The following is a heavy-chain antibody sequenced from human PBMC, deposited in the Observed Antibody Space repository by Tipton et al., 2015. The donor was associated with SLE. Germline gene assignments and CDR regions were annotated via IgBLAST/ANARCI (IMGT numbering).Heavy chain of an antibody. D-gene: IGHD3-16*01. CDR3: AGGGETPARFDY. V-gene: IGHV4-34*01. CDR1: GGSFCGYY. J-gene: IGHJ4*02. Sequence: TLSLTCAVYGGSFCGYYWSWIRQPPGKGLEWIGEINHSGSTNYNPSLKSRVTISVDTSKNQFSLKRSSVTATDTAIYYCAGGGETPARFDYWGQGTLVTVSS. CDR2: INHSGST.